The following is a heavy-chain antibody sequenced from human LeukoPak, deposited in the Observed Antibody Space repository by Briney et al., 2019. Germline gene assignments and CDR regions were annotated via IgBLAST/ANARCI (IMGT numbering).Heavy chain of an antibody. CDR3: ARSWHFDY. Sequence: GGSLRLSCAASGFTFSSYAMHWVRQAPGKGLEWVAVIWLDGSDKYYADSVRGRLTISRDNSKNTLYLQMNSLRTEDTAVYYCARSWHFDYWGQGTLVTVSS. J-gene: IGHJ4*02. V-gene: IGHV3-30*04. D-gene: IGHD5-24*01. CDR2: IWLDGSDK. CDR1: GFTFSSYA.